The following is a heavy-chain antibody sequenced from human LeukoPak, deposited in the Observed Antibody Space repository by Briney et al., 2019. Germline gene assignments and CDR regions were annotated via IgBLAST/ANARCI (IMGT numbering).Heavy chain of an antibody. J-gene: IGHJ4*02. CDR2: IYPGDSDT. V-gene: IGHV5-51*01. CDR1: GYSFTSYW. D-gene: IGHD1-26*01. CDR3: AGLRYSGSYRDGFDY. Sequence: GESLKISCKGSGYSFTSYWIGWVRQMPGKGLEWMGIIYPGDSDTRYSPSFQGQVTISADKSISTAYLQWSSLKASDTAMYYCAGLRYSGSYRDGFDYWGQGTLVTVSS.